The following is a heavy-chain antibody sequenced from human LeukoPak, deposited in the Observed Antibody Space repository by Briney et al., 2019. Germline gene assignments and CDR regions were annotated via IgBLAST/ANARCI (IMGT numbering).Heavy chain of an antibody. CDR1: GGSSSGYY. CDR3: ARGFLEWLLAWFDP. Sequence: PSETLSLTCAVYGGSSSGYYWSWIRQPPGKGLEWIGEINHSGSTNYNPSLKSRVTISVDTSKNQFSLKLSSVTAADTAVYYCARGFLEWLLAWFDPWGQGTLVTVSS. CDR2: INHSGST. D-gene: IGHD3-3*01. V-gene: IGHV4-34*01. J-gene: IGHJ5*02.